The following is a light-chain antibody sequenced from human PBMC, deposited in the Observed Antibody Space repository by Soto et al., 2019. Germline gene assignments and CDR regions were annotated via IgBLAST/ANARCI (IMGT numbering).Light chain of an antibody. CDR3: CLYAVTFYV. V-gene: IGLV2-23*02. J-gene: IGLJ1*01. Sequence: QSALTQPASVSGSPGQSITISCSGTTSDVGGYDVVSWYQQHPGKAPKLMIFEVNQRPSGVSDRFSGSKSGNTASLTISGLQAEDEADYYCCLYAVTFYVFGTGTKLTVL. CDR2: EVN. CDR1: TSDVGGYDV.